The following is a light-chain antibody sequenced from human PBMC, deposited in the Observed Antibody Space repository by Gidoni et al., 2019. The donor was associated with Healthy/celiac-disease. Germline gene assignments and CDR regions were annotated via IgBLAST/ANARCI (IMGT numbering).Light chain of an antibody. CDR2: GAS. J-gene: IGKJ1*01. CDR1: QSVSSN. Sequence: EIVITQSPATLSVSPGERATLSCRASQSVSSNLAWYQQKPGKAPRLLIYGASNRATGIPAMFSGSGSGTEFTLTISSLQSEDFAVYYCQQYNNWPRLTFGQGTKVEIK. CDR3: QQYNNWPRLT. V-gene: IGKV3-15*01.